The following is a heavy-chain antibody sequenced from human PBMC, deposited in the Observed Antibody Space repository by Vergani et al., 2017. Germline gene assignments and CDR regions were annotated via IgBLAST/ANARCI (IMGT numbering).Heavy chain of an antibody. Sequence: QVQLVQSGAEVKKPGASVKVSCKASGYTFTSYDTNWVRQATGQGLEWMGWMNPNSGNTGYAQKFQGRVTMTRNTSISTAYMELSSLRSEDTAVYYCARGSLSGSYYPNWFDPWGQGTLVTVSS. V-gene: IGHV1-8*01. D-gene: IGHD1-26*01. CDR2: MNPNSGNT. CDR1: GYTFTSYD. J-gene: IGHJ5*02. CDR3: ARGSLSGSYYPNWFDP.